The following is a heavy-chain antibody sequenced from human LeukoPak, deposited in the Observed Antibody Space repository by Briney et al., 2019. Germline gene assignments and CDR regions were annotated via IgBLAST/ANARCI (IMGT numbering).Heavy chain of an antibody. D-gene: IGHD6-19*01. CDR1: GGSFSGYY. CDR3: SRYSSGWYWRGYFDY. V-gene: IGHV4-34*01. Sequence: PSETLSLTCAVYGGSFSGYYWSWIRQPPGKGLEWIGEINHSGSTNYNPSLKSRVTISVDTSKNQFSLKLSSVTAADTAVYYCSRYSSGWYWRGYFDYWGQGTLVTVSS. J-gene: IGHJ4*02. CDR2: INHSGST.